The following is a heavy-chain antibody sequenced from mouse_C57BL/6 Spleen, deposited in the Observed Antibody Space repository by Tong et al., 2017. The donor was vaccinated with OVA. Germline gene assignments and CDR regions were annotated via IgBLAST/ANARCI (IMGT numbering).Heavy chain of an antibody. D-gene: IGHD1-1*01. CDR1: GYTFTDYY. CDR2: IGPGSGST. CDR3: ARGYGSRGWYFDV. V-gene: IGHV1-77*01. J-gene: IGHJ1*03. Sequence: VQLQESGAELVKPGASVKISCKASGYTFTDYYINWVKQRPGQGLEWIGKIGPGSGSTYYNEKFKGKATLTVNKSSSAAYMELRSLTSEDSAVYYCARGYGSRGWYFDVWGTGTTVTVSS.